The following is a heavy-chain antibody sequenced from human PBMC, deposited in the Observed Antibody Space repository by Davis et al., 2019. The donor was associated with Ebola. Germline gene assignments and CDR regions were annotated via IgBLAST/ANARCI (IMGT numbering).Heavy chain of an antibody. CDR2: IYPGDSDT. V-gene: IGHV5-51*01. Sequence: PGGSLRLSCKGSGYSFTSYWIGWVRQMPGKGLEWMGIIYPGDSDTRYSPSFQGQVTISADKSISTAYLQWSSLKASDTAMYYCARPVGDYDFWSGYGSPYYFDYWGQGTLVTVSS. CDR1: GYSFTSYW. D-gene: IGHD3-3*01. J-gene: IGHJ4*02. CDR3: ARPVGDYDFWSGYGSPYYFDY.